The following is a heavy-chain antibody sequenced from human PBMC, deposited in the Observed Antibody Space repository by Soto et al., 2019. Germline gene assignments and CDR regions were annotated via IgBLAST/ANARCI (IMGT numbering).Heavy chain of an antibody. Sequence: GGSLRLSCAASGFSFSSYSMSWVRQTPGKGLEWVSAIGDSGVSTYHADSVKGRFTISRDNSKNTLFLQMNSLRAEDTAVYYCAKGSRGSYDRTHYYYFDNWGQGTLVTVSS. CDR3: AKGSRGSYDRTHYYYFDN. J-gene: IGHJ4*02. D-gene: IGHD5-12*01. V-gene: IGHV3-23*01. CDR1: GFSFSSYS. CDR2: IGDSGVST.